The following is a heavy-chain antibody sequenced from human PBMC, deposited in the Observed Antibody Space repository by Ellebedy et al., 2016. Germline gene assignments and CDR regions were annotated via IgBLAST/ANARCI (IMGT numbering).Heavy chain of an antibody. CDR3: TRLFEKATVVAAFDI. Sequence: GGSLRLSCAASGFSLSDSAVHWVRQASGQGLEWVGRIRSKAQTYATGYSASVKDRFTISRDDSKNTAYLQMNSLKTEDTAVYYCTRLFEKATVVAAFDIWGQGTMVTVSS. CDR2: IRSKAQTYAT. V-gene: IGHV3-73*01. J-gene: IGHJ3*02. CDR1: GFSLSDSA. D-gene: IGHD5-24*01.